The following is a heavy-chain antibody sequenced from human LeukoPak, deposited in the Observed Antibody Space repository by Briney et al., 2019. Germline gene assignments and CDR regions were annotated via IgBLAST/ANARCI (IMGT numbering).Heavy chain of an antibody. Sequence: ALTVACKSCGDTVSSYAISWVRQAPGQGLEWMGGINPIFGTANYAQKFQGRVTITTDESTSTAYMELSSLRSEDTAVYYCASRPRRGYSGYDVGINYFDYWGQGTLVTVSS. CDR2: INPIFGTA. J-gene: IGHJ4*02. CDR3: ASRPRRGYSGYDVGINYFDY. D-gene: IGHD5-12*01. CDR1: GDTVSSYA. V-gene: IGHV1-69*05.